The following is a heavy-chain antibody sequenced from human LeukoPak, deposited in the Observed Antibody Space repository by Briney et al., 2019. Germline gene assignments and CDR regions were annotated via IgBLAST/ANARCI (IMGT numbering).Heavy chain of an antibody. CDR3: ARERGVRVFDY. D-gene: IGHD1-1*01. V-gene: IGHV4-59*12. J-gene: IGHJ4*02. CDR2: IYYSGST. CDR1: GGSISSYY. Sequence: SETLSLTCTVSGGSISSYYWSWIRQPPGKGLEWIGYIYYSGSTNYNPSLKSRVTISVDTSKNQFSLKLSSVTAADTAVYYCARERGVRVFDYWGQGTLVTVSS.